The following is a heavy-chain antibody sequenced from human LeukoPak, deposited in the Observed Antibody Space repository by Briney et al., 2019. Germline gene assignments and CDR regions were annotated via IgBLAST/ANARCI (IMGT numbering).Heavy chain of an antibody. J-gene: IGHJ3*02. D-gene: IGHD2-8*01. CDR3: ARNQIVLMVYASAFDI. CDR1: GGTFSSFA. Sequence: SVKASCKASGGTFSSFAISWVRQAPGQGLEWMGGIIPIFGTANYAQKFQGRVTITTDESTSTAYMELSSLRSEDTAVYYCARNQIVLMVYASAFDIWGQGTMVTVSS. V-gene: IGHV1-69*05. CDR2: IIPIFGTA.